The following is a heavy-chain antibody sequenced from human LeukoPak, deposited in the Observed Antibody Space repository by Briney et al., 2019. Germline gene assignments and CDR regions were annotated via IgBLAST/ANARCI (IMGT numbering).Heavy chain of an antibody. CDR1: GYSFTSYW. J-gene: IGHJ6*02. V-gene: IGHV5-51*01. CDR2: IYPGDSDT. Sequence: GESLKISCKGSGYSFTSYWIGWVRQMPGKGLEWMGIIYPGDSDTRYSPSFQGQVTISADKSISTAYLQWSSLKASDTAMYYCARHSYCGGDCYFGGMDVWGQGTTATVSS. CDR3: ARHSYCGGDCYFGGMDV. D-gene: IGHD2-21*02.